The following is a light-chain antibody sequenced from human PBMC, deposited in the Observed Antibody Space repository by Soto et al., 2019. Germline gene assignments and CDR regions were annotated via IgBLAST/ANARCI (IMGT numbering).Light chain of an antibody. CDR3: PQYSSPPYT. CDR2: WAS. Sequence: DIVMTQSPDSLAVSLGERATINCRPSQSVLHRSNTKSSLAWYQQKPGQPPKLLIYWASTRDSGVPDRFSGSGSGTDFTLTISSLQAEDVAVYFCPQYSSPPYTFGQGTRLEIK. J-gene: IGKJ2*01. V-gene: IGKV4-1*01. CDR1: QSVLHRSNTKSS.